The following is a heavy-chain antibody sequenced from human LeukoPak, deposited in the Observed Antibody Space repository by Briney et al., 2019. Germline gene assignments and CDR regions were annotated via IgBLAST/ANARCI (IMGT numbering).Heavy chain of an antibody. D-gene: IGHD6-19*01. CDR2: IYHSGST. CDR1: AFTFSGYS. J-gene: IGHJ4*02. V-gene: IGHV4-4*02. Sequence: GSLRLSCAASAFTFSGYSMNWVRQPPGKGLEWIGEIYHSGSTNYNPSLKSRATISVDKSKNQFSLKLTSVTAADTAAYYCARQGDSGWYYFNYWGQGTLVTVSS. CDR3: ARQGDSGWYYFNY.